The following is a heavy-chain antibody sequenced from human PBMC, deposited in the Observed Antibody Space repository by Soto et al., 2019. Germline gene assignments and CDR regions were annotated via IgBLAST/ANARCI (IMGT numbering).Heavy chain of an antibody. Sequence: QVQLQQWGAGLLKPSETLSLTCAVYGGSFSGYYWSWIRQPPGKGLEWIGEINHSGSTNYNPSLKSRVTISVDTSKNQFSLKLSSVTAADTAVYYCARGRSPNYYGRYYFDYWGQGTQVTVSS. J-gene: IGHJ4*02. CDR3: ARGRSPNYYGRYYFDY. CDR1: GGSFSGYY. D-gene: IGHD1-26*01. V-gene: IGHV4-34*01. CDR2: INHSGST.